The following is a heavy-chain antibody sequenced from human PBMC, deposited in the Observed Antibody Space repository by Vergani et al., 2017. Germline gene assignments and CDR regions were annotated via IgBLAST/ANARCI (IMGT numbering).Heavy chain of an antibody. CDR3: ARSLRFLEWFIDI. CDR1: GGSISSYY. V-gene: IGHV4-59*01. CDR2: IYYSGST. J-gene: IGHJ3*02. D-gene: IGHD3-3*01. Sequence: QVQLQESGPGLAKPSETLSLTCTVSGGSISSYYWSWIRQPPGKGLEWIGYIYYSGSTNYNPSLKSRVTISVDTSKNQFSLKLSSVTAADTAVYYCARSLRFLEWFIDIWGQGTMVTVSS.